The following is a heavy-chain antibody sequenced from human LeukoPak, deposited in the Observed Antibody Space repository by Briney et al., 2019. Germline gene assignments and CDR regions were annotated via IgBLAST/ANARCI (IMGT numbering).Heavy chain of an antibody. CDR2: IIPILGIA. Sequence: GASVKVSCKASGGTFTSYAISWVRQAPGQGLEWMGRIIPILGIANYAQKFQGRVTITADKSTSTAYMELSSLRSEDTAVYYCAGSGSSDPGTFDYWGQGTLVTVSS. J-gene: IGHJ4*02. CDR3: AGSGSSDPGTFDY. D-gene: IGHD1-26*01. CDR1: GGTFTSYA. V-gene: IGHV1-69*04.